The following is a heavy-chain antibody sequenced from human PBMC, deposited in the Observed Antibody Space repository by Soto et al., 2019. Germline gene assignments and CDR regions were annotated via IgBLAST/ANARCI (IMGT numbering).Heavy chain of an antibody. D-gene: IGHD3-9*01. CDR1: GFTVNSNY. Sequence: EVQLVESGGGLVQPGGSLRLSCAASGFTVNSNYMRWVRQAPGKGLEWVSVIYSDGSTYYADSVKGRFIISRDNPNNTLYFQMNSLRAEDTAVYYCATLTKYDILTGFYPCWGQGTLVTVSS. CDR3: ATLTKYDILTGFYPC. J-gene: IGHJ4*02. V-gene: IGHV3-66*01. CDR2: IYSDGST.